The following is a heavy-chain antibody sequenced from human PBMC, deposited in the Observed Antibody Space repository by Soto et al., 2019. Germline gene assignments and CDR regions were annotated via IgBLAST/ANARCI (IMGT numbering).Heavy chain of an antibody. CDR2: ISYDGSNK. J-gene: IGHJ3*01. V-gene: IGHV3-30*18. D-gene: IGHD3-10*01. CDR1: GFSFSDFG. Sequence: GVSLRLSCAGSGFSFSDFGMHWVRQAPGKGLEWVAVISYDGSNKNFADSVKGRFAISRDTSKNMMYLQMNSLRPEDTAVYYCAKWFGELFDGFDVWGQGTVVTVSS. CDR3: AKWFGELFDGFDV.